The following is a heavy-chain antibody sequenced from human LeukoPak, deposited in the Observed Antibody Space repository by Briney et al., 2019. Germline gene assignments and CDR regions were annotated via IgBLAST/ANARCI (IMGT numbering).Heavy chain of an antibody. D-gene: IGHD3-3*01. J-gene: IGHJ4*02. Sequence: SQTLSLTCTVSGGSISSGGYYWSWIRQHPGKGLEWIGYIYYSGSTYYNPSLKSRVTISVDTSKNQFPLKLSSVTAADTAVYYCARREWSKYYFDYWGQGTLVTVSS. CDR2: IYYSGST. CDR1: GGSISSGGYY. V-gene: IGHV4-31*03. CDR3: ARREWSKYYFDY.